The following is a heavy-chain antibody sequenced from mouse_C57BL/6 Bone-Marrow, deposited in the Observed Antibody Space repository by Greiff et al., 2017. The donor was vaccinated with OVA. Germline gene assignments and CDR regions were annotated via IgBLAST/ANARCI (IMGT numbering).Heavy chain of an antibody. D-gene: IGHD1-1*01. V-gene: IGHV5-9-1*02. Sequence: EVMLVESGEGLVKPGGSLKLSCAASGFTFSSYAMSWVRQTPEKRLEWVAYISSGGDYIYYADTVKGRFTISRENARNTLYLQMSSLKSEDTAMYYCTRKGSVVAPFDYWGQGTTLTVSS. CDR2: ISSGGDYI. CDR1: GFTFSSYA. CDR3: TRKGSVVAPFDY. J-gene: IGHJ2*01.